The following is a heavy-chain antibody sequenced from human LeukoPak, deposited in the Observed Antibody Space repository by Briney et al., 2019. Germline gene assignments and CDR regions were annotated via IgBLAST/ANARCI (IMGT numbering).Heavy chain of an antibody. CDR2: IKQDGSEK. CDR1: GFTFSSYW. CDR3: ASTLCRGGSCYSYFQH. J-gene: IGHJ1*01. D-gene: IGHD2-15*01. V-gene: IGHV3-7*01. Sequence: GGSLRLSCAASGFTFSSYWMSWVRQAPGKGLEWVANIKQDGSEKYYVDSVKGRFTISRDNAKSSLYLQMSSLRAEDTAVFYCASTLCRGGSCYSYFQHWGQGTLVTVSS.